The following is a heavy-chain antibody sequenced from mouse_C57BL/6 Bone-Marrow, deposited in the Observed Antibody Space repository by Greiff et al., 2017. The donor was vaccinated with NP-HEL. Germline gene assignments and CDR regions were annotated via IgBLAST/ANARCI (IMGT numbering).Heavy chain of an antibody. D-gene: IGHD2-4*01. V-gene: IGHV2-2*01. Sequence: QVQLKQSGPGLVQPSQSLSITCTVSGFSLTSYGVHWVRQSPGKGLEWLGVIWSGGSTDYNAAFISRLSISKDNSKSQVFFKMNSLQADDTAIYYCAREDYDYDWYFDVWGTGTTVTVSS. CDR3: AREDYDYDWYFDV. J-gene: IGHJ1*03. CDR1: GFSLTSYG. CDR2: IWSGGST.